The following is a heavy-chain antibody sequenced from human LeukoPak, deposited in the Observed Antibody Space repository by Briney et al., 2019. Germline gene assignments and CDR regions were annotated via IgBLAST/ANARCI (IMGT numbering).Heavy chain of an antibody. J-gene: IGHJ4*02. D-gene: IGHD5-12*01. V-gene: IGHV3-30*02. Sequence: GGSLRLSCAASGFTFSSYGMHWVRQAPGKGLEWVAFIRYDGSNKYYADSVKGRFTISRDNSKNTLYLQMNSLRAEDTAVYYCAKVPISCYEPRVYWGQGTLVTVSS. CDR2: IRYDGSNK. CDR3: AKVPISCYEPRVY. CDR1: GFTFSSYG.